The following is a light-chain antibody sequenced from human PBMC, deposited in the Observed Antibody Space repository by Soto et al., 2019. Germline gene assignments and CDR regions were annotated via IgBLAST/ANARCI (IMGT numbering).Light chain of an antibody. V-gene: IGKV3-20*01. Sequence: IQSPPRPFVSPWERATLPFRASQSVSSNLAWYQQKPGQAPRLLIYGASNRATGIPDRFSGSGSGTDFTLTISRLETEDFAVYYCQQYGSSGTFGQGTKVDIK. CDR1: QSVSSN. J-gene: IGKJ1*01. CDR3: QQYGSSGT. CDR2: GAS.